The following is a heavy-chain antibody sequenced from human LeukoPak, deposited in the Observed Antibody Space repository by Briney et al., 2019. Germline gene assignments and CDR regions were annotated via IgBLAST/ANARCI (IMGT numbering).Heavy chain of an antibody. J-gene: IGHJ4*02. V-gene: IGHV1-69*05. CDR3: ARDHLSSGWYGGGNY. D-gene: IGHD6-19*01. Sequence: SVKVSCKASGGTFSSYAISWVRQAPGQGLEWMGGIIPIFGTASYAQKFQGRVTMTRDTSTSTVYMELSSLRSEDTAVYYCARDHLSSGWYGGGNYWGQGTLVTVSS. CDR1: GGTFSSYA. CDR2: IIPIFGTA.